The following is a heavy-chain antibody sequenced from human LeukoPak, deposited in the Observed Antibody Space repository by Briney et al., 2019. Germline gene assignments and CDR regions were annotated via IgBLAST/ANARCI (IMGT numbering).Heavy chain of an antibody. Sequence: GASVKVSCKASGYTFTGYFMNWVRQAPGQGPEWMGRINPKTGGTNYAQKFQGRVTMTRDTSITTGYMELSRLRSDDTAVYYCARESTFDIWGQGTMVTVSS. CDR1: GYTFTGYF. CDR2: INPKTGGT. CDR3: ARESTFDI. J-gene: IGHJ3*02. V-gene: IGHV1-2*06.